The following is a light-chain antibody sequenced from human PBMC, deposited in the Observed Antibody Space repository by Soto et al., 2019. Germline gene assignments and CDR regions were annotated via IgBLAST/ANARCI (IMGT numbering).Light chain of an antibody. CDR1: QSVGNN. J-gene: IGKJ4*01. CDR3: QQDHNWPPLT. V-gene: IGKV3-15*01. Sequence: EKVMTQSPATLSVSPGERATLSCRASQSVGNNLAWYQQKPGQAPRLLIYDASTRATGIPARLSGSGSGTDFTLTIAGLQSEDFAVYYCQQDHNWPPLTFGGGTKVEIK. CDR2: DAS.